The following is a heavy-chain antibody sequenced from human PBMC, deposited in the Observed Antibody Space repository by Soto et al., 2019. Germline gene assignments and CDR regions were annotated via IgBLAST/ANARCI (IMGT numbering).Heavy chain of an antibody. V-gene: IGHV4-39*01. Sequence: QLQLQESGPGLVKPSETLSLTCTVSGGSISSSSYYWGWIRQPPGKGLVWIGSIYYSGSTYYNPSLKRRVTISVDTSKNQFSLKLSSVTAADTAVYYCARHAPHGWVAAPGGWFDPWGQGTLVTVSS. J-gene: IGHJ5*02. CDR1: GGSISSSSYY. CDR3: ARHAPHGWVAAPGGWFDP. D-gene: IGHD6-6*01. CDR2: IYYSGST.